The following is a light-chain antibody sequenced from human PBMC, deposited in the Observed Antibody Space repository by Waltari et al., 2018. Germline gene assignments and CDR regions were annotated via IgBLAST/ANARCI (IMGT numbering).Light chain of an antibody. Sequence: QSVLTQPPSVSGAPGQRVTIPCTGSWSNIGAGYAVHWYQPLPGKAPTLLVSGVNTRPPGVPDRFFGSKSGTSASLAIPGLQPEDEADYYCQSYDTSLGVVFGGGTKLTVL. CDR3: QSYDTSLGVV. V-gene: IGLV1-40*01. CDR2: GVN. J-gene: IGLJ2*01. CDR1: WSNIGAGYA.